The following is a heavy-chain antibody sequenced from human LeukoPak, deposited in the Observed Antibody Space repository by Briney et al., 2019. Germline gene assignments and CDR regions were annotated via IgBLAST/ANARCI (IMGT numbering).Heavy chain of an antibody. D-gene: IGHD1-14*01. Sequence: SGGSLRLSCAASGITFTNYGMSWVRQAPGKGLEWVSGISGSGGSTYYADSVKGRFTISRDNSKNTLYLQMNTQRAVDTAVYYCAKGHSAHGTGFDCWGQGTLVAVST. CDR1: GITFTNYG. J-gene: IGHJ4*02. CDR2: ISGSGGST. V-gene: IGHV3-23*01. CDR3: AKGHSAHGTGFDC.